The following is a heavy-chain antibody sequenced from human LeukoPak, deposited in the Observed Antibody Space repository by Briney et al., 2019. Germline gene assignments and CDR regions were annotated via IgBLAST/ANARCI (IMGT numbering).Heavy chain of an antibody. D-gene: IGHD3-22*01. CDR2: INHSGST. J-gene: IGHJ6*03. V-gene: IGHV4-34*01. Sequence: SETLSLTCAVYGGSFSGYYWSWIRQPPGKGLEWIGEINHSGSTNYNPSLKSRVTISVDTSKNQFSLKLSSVTAADTAVYYCARGRPYYYDSSGYPGIYYYYYYMDAWGKGTTVTVSS. CDR3: ARGRPYYYDSSGYPGIYYYYYYMDA. CDR1: GGSFSGYY.